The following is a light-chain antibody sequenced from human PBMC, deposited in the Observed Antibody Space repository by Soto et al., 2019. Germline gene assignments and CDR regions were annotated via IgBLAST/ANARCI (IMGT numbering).Light chain of an antibody. CDR3: QQRSNWPPVT. CDR1: QSVKSS. CDR2: DPS. V-gene: IGKV3-11*01. J-gene: IGKJ4*01. Sequence: EVVLTQSPAILSLSPGERATLSCRASQSVKSSLAWYQQKPGQPPRLLIYDPSHRATGIPARFSGSGYGTDFTLTISSLEAEDVAVYFCQQRSNWPPVTFGGGTKVQI.